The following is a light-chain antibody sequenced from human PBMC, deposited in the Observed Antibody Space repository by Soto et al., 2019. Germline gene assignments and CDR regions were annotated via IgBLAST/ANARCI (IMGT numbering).Light chain of an antibody. J-gene: IGKJ2*01. Sequence: DIVMTQSPDSLAVSLGEMATINCKSSQTIFYNSRNKDFLAWYQQKPGHPPKLLIYWASTRESGVPDRFSGSGSGTDFTLTISSLQAEDVALYFCQQYLTTPHTFGQGTRLEIK. CDR3: QQYLTTPHT. CDR1: QTIFYNSRNKDF. V-gene: IGKV4-1*01. CDR2: WAS.